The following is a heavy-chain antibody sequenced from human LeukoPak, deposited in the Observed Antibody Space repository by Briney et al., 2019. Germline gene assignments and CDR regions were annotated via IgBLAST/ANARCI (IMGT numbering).Heavy chain of an antibody. V-gene: IGHV3-48*02. CDR3: ARDRDYGDRDAFDI. D-gene: IGHD4-17*01. Sequence: GGSLRLSCAASGFTLSSYSMNWVRQAPGKGLEWVSYISSSSSTIYYADSVKGRFTISRDNAKNSLYLQMNSLRDEDTAVYYCARDRDYGDRDAFDIWGQGTMVTVSS. J-gene: IGHJ3*02. CDR1: GFTLSSYS. CDR2: ISSSSSTI.